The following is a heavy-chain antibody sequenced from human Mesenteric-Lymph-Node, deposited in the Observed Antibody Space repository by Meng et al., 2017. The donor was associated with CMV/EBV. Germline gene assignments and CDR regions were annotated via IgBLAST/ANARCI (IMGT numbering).Heavy chain of an antibody. CDR2: IYHSGST. J-gene: IGHJ4*02. D-gene: IGHD6-6*01. CDR3: ARIRGSSVVDY. Sequence: SETLSLTCTVSGGSTSSYYWSWIRQPPGKGLEWIGCIYHSGSTNYNPSLKSRVTVSIDTSKKQFSLKLSSVTAADTAVYYCARIRGSSVVDYWGQGTLVTVSS. CDR1: GGSTSSYY. V-gene: IGHV4-59*01.